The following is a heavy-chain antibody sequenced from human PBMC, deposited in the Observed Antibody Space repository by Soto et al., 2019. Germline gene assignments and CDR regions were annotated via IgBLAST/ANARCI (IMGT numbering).Heavy chain of an antibody. Sequence: QVQLVQSGAEVKKPGASVKVSCKASGYTFTSYYMHWVRQAPGQGLEWMGIINPSGGSTTYAQKFQARVTMTRDTSTSTDYMELSSLRSEDTAVYYCARDSRTKDVWGQGTTVTVSS. CDR1: GYTFTSYY. J-gene: IGHJ6*02. V-gene: IGHV1-46*01. CDR3: ARDSRTKDV. CDR2: INPSGGST. D-gene: IGHD1-7*01.